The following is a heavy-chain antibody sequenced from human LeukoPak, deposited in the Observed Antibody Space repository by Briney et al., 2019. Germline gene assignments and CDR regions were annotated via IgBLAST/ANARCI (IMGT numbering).Heavy chain of an antibody. V-gene: IGHV4-59*08. D-gene: IGHD6-13*01. CDR2: IYYSGST. Sequence: PSETLSLTCTVSGGSISSYYWSWIRQPPGKGLEWIGYIYYSGSTNYNPSLKSRVTISVDTSKNQFSLKLSSVTAADTAVYYCASGIAAASLTFDYWGQGTLVTVSS. J-gene: IGHJ4*02. CDR3: ASGIAAASLTFDY. CDR1: GGSISSYY.